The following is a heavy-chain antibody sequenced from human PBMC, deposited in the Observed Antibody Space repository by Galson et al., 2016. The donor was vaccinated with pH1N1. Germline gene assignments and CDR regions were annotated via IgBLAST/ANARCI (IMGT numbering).Heavy chain of an antibody. J-gene: IGHJ4*02. CDR2: INPNTGTT. D-gene: IGHD1-26*01. CDR3: ARPPYDSGSFYEY. Sequence: SVKVSCKASGYSFIDYYMHWVRQAPGQGLEWMGRINPNTGTTNYAQGFQGRVTMTRDTSISTAYMELNGLRADDTAVYYCARPPYDSGSFYEYWGQGTLVTVSS. CDR1: GYSFIDYY. V-gene: IGHV1-2*06.